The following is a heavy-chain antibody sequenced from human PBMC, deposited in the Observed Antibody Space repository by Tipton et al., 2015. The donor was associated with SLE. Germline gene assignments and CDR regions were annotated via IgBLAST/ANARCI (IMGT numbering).Heavy chain of an antibody. D-gene: IGHD1-14*01. Sequence: TLSLTCSVSGGSISSKYWSWIRQAPGKGLEWIGYFSYSGGINYNPSLKSRVTISADTSKNQFSLRLKSVTAADTAVYYCATGHFDYWGQGSLVTVSS. CDR1: GGSISSKY. V-gene: IGHV4-59*08. CDR2: FSYSGGI. CDR3: ATGHFDY. J-gene: IGHJ4*02.